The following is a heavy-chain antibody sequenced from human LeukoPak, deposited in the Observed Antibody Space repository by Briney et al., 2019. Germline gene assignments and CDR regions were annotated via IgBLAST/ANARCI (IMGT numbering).Heavy chain of an antibody. V-gene: IGHV4-34*01. CDR3: ARGVGYSSSRNWFDP. Sequence: KTSETLSLTCAVYGGSFSGYYWSWIRQPPGKGLEWIGEINHSGSTNYNPSLKSRVTISVDTYKNQFSLKLSSVTAADTAVYYCARGVGYSSSRNWFDPWGQGTLVTVSS. CDR2: INHSGST. D-gene: IGHD6-13*01. CDR1: GGSFSGYY. J-gene: IGHJ5*02.